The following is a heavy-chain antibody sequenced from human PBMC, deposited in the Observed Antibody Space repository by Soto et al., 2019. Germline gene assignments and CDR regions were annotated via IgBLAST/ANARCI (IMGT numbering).Heavy chain of an antibody. Sequence: PSETLSLTCTVSGGTISSWYWSWIRQPPGKGLEWIGYIYYSGSTNCNPSLKSRVTISVDTSKNQFSLKLSSVTAADTAVYYCARDPLVAARRYYYGMDVWGQGTTVTVSS. CDR2: IYYSGST. V-gene: IGHV4-59*12. J-gene: IGHJ6*02. D-gene: IGHD3-16*02. CDR3: ARDPLVAARRYYYGMDV. CDR1: GGTISSWY.